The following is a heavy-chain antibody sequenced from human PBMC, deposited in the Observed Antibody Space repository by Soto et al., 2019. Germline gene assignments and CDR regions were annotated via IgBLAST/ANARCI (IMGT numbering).Heavy chain of an antibody. V-gene: IGHV4-34*01. CDR1: GGSFSGYF. J-gene: IGHJ3*02. D-gene: IGHD6-25*01. CDR3: ARGRRDSGNLINRGAFDI. Sequence: SETLSLTCAVYGGSFSGYFWTWIRQPPGKGLEWIGEVNHRGSSNYNPSLKSRVTISVDTSKNQFSLKLSSVTAADTSVYYCARGRRDSGNLINRGAFDIWVQGTMVTVSS. CDR2: VNHRGSS.